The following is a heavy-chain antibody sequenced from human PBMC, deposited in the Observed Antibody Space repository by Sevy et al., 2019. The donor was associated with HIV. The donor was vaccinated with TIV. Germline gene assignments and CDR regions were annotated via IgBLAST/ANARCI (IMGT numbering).Heavy chain of an antibody. V-gene: IGHV3-23*01. D-gene: IGHD3-3*01. CDR3: AEDRSLRFLGWLLYG. Sequence: GGSLRLSCAASGFTFSSYAMSWVRQAPGKGLEWVSAISGSGGSTYYADSVKGRLTISRDNSKNTMHLQMNGLRAEDTAVYYCAEDRSLRFLGWLLYGWGQGTLVTVSS. CDR1: GFTFSSYA. CDR2: ISGSGGST. J-gene: IGHJ4*02.